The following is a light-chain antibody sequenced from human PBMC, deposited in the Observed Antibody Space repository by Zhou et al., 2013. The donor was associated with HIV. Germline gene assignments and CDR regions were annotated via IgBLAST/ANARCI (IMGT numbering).Light chain of an antibody. J-gene: IGKJ4*01. V-gene: IGKV1-33*01. CDR1: QDISNY. Sequence: DIQMTQSPSSLSASVGDRVTITCQASQDISNYLNWYQQKPGKAPKLLIYDASNLESGVPSRFSGSGSGTDFTLTISSLQPEDTATFYCQQYHTLPITFGGGTKVEIK. CDR2: DAS. CDR3: QQYHTLPIT.